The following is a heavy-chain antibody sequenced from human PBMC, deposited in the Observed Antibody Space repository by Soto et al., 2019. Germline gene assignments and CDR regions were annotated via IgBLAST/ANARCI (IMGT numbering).Heavy chain of an antibody. D-gene: IGHD5-18*01. J-gene: IGHJ4*02. CDR3: ARTRGYSYGYPFDY. CDR2: IYYSGST. CDR1: GGSISSGDYY. V-gene: IGHV4-30-4*01. Sequence: SETLSLTCTVSGGSISSGDYYWSWIRQPPGKGLEWIGYIYYSGSTYYNPSLKSRVTISVDTSKNQFSLKLSSVTAADTAVYYCARTRGYSYGYPFDYWGQGTLVTVSS.